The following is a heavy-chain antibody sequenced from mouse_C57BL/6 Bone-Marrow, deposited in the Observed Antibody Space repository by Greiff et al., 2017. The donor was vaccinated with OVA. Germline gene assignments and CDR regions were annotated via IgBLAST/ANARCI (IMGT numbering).Heavy chain of an antibody. V-gene: IGHV1-19*01. Sequence: EVQRVESGPVLVKPGASVKMSCKASGYTFTDYYMNWVKQSHGKSLEWIGVINPYNGGTSYNQKFKGKATLTVDKSSSTAYMELNSLTSEDSAVYYCAREAYYSNYEYFDVWGTGTTVTVSS. D-gene: IGHD2-5*01. CDR1: GYTFTDYY. CDR3: AREAYYSNYEYFDV. J-gene: IGHJ1*03. CDR2: INPYNGGT.